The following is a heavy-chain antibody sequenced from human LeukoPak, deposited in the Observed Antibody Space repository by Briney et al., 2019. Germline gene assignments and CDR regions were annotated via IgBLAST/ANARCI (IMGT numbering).Heavy chain of an antibody. CDR1: GGSFSGYY. Sequence: SSETLSLTCAVYGGSFSGYYWSWIRQPPGKGLEWIGEINHSGSTNYNPSLKSRVTISVDTSKNQFSLKLSSVTAADTAVYYCARYRDAGGYFDYWGQGTLVTVSS. V-gene: IGHV4-34*01. D-gene: IGHD3-10*01. J-gene: IGHJ4*02. CDR3: ARYRDAGGYFDY. CDR2: INHSGST.